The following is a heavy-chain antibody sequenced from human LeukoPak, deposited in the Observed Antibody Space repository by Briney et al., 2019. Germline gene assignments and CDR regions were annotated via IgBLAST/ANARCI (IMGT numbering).Heavy chain of an antibody. CDR1: GGSVSSGSYY. J-gene: IGHJ4*02. Sequence: SETLSLTCTVSGGSVSSGSYYWSWIRQPPGKGLEWIGYIYYSGSTNYNPSLKSRVAISVDTSKSQFSLKLSSVTAADTAVYYCARVGAASDFDYWGQGTLVTVSS. V-gene: IGHV4-61*01. CDR2: IYYSGST. D-gene: IGHD3-10*01. CDR3: ARVGAASDFDY.